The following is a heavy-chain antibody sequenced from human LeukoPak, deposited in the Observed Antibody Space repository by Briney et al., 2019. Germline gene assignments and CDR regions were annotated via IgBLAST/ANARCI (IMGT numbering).Heavy chain of an antibody. D-gene: IGHD3/OR15-3a*01. V-gene: IGHV4-39*01. Sequence: PSETLSLTCTVSGVSISSSNSYWGWIRQPPGKRLEWIGSIYYSGNTYYNASLKSQVSISIDTSKNQFSLKVTSVTAADTAMYYCARQTGSGLFILPGGQGTLVTVSS. J-gene: IGHJ4*02. CDR1: GVSISSSNSY. CDR2: IYYSGNT. CDR3: ARQTGSGLFILP.